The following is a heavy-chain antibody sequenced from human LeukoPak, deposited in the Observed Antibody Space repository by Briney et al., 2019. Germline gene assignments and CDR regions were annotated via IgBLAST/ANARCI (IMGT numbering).Heavy chain of an antibody. Sequence: SETLSLTCTVSGGSISSGGYYWSWIRQHPGKGLEWIGYIYYSGSTYYNPSLKSRVTISVDTSKIQFSLKLSSVTAADTAVYYCARGADVLLEYYFDYWGQGTLVTVSS. CDR1: GGSISSGGYY. D-gene: IGHD3-10*01. V-gene: IGHV4-31*03. CDR3: ARGADVLLEYYFDY. J-gene: IGHJ4*02. CDR2: IYYSGST.